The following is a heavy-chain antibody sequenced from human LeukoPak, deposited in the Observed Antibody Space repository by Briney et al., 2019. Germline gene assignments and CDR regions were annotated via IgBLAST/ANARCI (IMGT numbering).Heavy chain of an antibody. Sequence: ASVKVSCKASGGTFSSYAISWVRQAPGQGLEWMGRIIPTLGIANYAQKFQGRVTITADKSTSTAYMELSSLRSEDTAVYYCSQIAAAGSSPIDYWGQGTLVTVSS. CDR1: GGTFSSYA. J-gene: IGHJ4*02. V-gene: IGHV1-69*04. CDR2: IIPTLGIA. CDR3: SQIAAAGSSPIDY. D-gene: IGHD6-13*01.